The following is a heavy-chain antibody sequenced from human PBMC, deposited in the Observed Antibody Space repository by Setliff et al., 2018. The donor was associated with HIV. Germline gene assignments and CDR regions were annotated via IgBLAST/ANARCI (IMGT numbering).Heavy chain of an antibody. J-gene: IGHJ6*03. Sequence: PSETLSLTCTVSGGSISTTSYYWGWIRQPPGKGLEWIGSIYYSGSTYYNPSLKSRVTMSVDTSKKQFSLKRRSVTAADTAVYYCARVPGYSSGSGYMDVWGKGTTVTVSS. CDR3: ARVPGYSSGSGYMDV. D-gene: IGHD6-19*01. CDR1: GGSISTTSYY. V-gene: IGHV4-39*07. CDR2: IYYSGST.